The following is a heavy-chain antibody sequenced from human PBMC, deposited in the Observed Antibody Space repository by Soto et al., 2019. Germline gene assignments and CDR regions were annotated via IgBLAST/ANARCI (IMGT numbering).Heavy chain of an antibody. CDR1: GVTLIINSDFLY. V-gene: IGHV4-39*01. CDR3: LKTPLILAPT. D-gene: IGHD3-3*01. Sequence: PSATXSLTCTCSGVTLIINSDFLYLAWIRQPQGKGLEWIGSIDNGGNTYYNPPLKSRVILSADTSKTQFSLSLESVTDPATAVYSCLKTPLILAPTWGQGILVTVSS. J-gene: IGHJ5*02. CDR2: IDNGGNT.